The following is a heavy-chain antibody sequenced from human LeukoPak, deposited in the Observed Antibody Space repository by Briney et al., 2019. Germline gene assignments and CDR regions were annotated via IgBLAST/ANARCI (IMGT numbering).Heavy chain of an antibody. CDR3: ARDLRKGIQLWLEIDY. D-gene: IGHD5-18*01. V-gene: IGHV1-2*02. CDR1: GYTFTGYY. CDR2: INPNSGGT. J-gene: IGHJ4*02. Sequence: GASVKVSCKASGYTFTGYYMHWVRQAPGQGLEWMGWINPNSGGTNYAQKFQGRVTMTRDTSISTAYMELSRLRSDDTAVYYCARDLRKGIQLWLEIDYWGQGTLVTVSS.